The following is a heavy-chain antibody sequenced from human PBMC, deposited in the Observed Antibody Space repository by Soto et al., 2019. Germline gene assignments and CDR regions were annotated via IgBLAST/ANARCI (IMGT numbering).Heavy chain of an antibody. CDR1: GGSISAYF. Sequence: PSETLSLACTVSGGSISAYFWNWVRQPPGKGLEWIGHIYSSGSTNYTHSLKSRVTISVDTSKNQFSLKLSSVTAADTAVNYCARDRGYIYGFGHYYNATHVCGQATTGTRSS. CDR3: ARDRGYIYGFGHYYNATHV. D-gene: IGHD5-18*01. V-gene: IGHV4-59*01. CDR2: IYSSGST. J-gene: IGHJ6*02.